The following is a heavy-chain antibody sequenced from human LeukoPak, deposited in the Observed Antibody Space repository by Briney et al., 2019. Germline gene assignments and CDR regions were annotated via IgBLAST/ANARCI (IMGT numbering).Heavy chain of an antibody. CDR1: GYTFTSYG. D-gene: IGHD6-13*01. V-gene: IGHV1-18*01. J-gene: IGHJ5*02. CDR2: ISAYNGNT. Sequence: ASVKVSCKASGYTFTSYGISWVRQAPGQGLEWMGWISAYNGNTNYGQKFQDRVTMTTDTSTSTAYMDLRSLRSDDTAVYYCARSGYSSPRGGFDPWGQGTLVTVSS. CDR3: ARSGYSSPRGGFDP.